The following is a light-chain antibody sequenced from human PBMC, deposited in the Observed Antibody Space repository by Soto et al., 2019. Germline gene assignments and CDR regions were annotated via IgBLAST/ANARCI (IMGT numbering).Light chain of an antibody. CDR1: QSVTSN. V-gene: IGKV3-15*01. J-gene: IGKJ4*01. CDR2: GVS. Sequence: EIVMTQSPATLSVSPGERATLSCRASQSVTSNLAWYQQKPGQAPRLLMYGVSTRATGIPARFSGSGSGTEFTLTITSLQSEDFAVYYCQQYSKWPLAFGGGTRVEIK. CDR3: QQYSKWPLA.